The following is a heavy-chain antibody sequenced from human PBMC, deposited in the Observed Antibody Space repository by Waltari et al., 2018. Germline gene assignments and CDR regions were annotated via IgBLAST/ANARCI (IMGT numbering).Heavy chain of an antibody. CDR2: IYSGGRT. J-gene: IGHJ4*02. CDR3: ARVGKDTAWMDY. Sequence: EVQLVETGGGLIQPGGSLRLSCAASGFTVSSNYMSWVRQAPGKGLEWVSVIYSGGRTYYADSVKGRFTISRDNSKNTLYLQMNSLRAEDTAVYYCARVGKDTAWMDYWGQGTLVTVSS. CDR1: GFTVSSNY. V-gene: IGHV3-53*02. D-gene: IGHD5-18*01.